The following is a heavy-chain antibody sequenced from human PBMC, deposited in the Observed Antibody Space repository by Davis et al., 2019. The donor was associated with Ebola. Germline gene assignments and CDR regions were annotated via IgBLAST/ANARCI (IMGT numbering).Heavy chain of an antibody. D-gene: IGHD6-19*01. CDR3: ARRHSSGWYGWYFDL. Sequence: PSETLSLTCTVSGGSISSYYWSWIRQPPGKGLEWIGYIYYSGSTNYNPSLKSRVTISVDTSKNQFSLKLSSVTAADTAVYYCARRHSSGWYGWYFDLWGRGTLVTVSS. V-gene: IGHV4-59*01. CDR2: IYYSGST. J-gene: IGHJ2*01. CDR1: GGSISSYY.